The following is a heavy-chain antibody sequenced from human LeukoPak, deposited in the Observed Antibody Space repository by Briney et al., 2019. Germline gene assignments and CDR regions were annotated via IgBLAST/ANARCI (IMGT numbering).Heavy chain of an antibody. CDR2: IGGSGDKT. CDR3: VRRGDASSGWGDHDY. CDR1: GFTFNRNA. V-gene: IGHV3-23*01. D-gene: IGHD6-19*01. Sequence: GGSLRLSCAASGFTFNRNAISWVRQAPGKGLEGVSTIGGSGDKTFYADSVKGRFTISRENSKNMLHLQMSSLTGEDTALYYCVRRGDASSGWGDHDYWGQGALVTVSS. J-gene: IGHJ4*02.